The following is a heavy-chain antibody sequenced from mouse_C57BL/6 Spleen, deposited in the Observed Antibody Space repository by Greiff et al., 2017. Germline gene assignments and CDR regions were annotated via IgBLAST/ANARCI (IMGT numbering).Heavy chain of an antibody. CDR1: GYAFTNYL. D-gene: IGHD1-1*01. CDR3: ARHRVTTVGGAMDD. V-gene: IGHV1-54*01. CDR2: INPGSGGT. J-gene: IGHJ4*01. Sequence: VQLQQSGAELVRPGTSVKVSCKASGYAFTNYLIEWVKQRPGQGLEWIGVINPGSGGTNYNEKFKGKATLTADKSSSTAYMQLSSLTSEDSAVYFCARHRVTTVGGAMDDWGQGTSVTVSS.